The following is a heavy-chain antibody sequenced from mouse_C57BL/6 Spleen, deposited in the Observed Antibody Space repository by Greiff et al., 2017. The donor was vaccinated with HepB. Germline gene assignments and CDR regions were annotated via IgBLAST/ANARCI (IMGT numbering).Heavy chain of an antibody. J-gene: IGHJ4*01. CDR2: IYPGDGDT. Sequence: VQLQQSGPELVKPGASVKISCKASGYAFSSSWMNWVKQRPGKGLEWIGRIYPGDGDTNYNGKFKGKATLTADKSSSTAYMQLSSLTSEDSAVYFCARRYPDYYGSSWDAMDYWGQGTSVTVSS. D-gene: IGHD1-1*01. CDR3: ARRYPDYYGSSWDAMDY. CDR1: GYAFSSSW. V-gene: IGHV1-82*01.